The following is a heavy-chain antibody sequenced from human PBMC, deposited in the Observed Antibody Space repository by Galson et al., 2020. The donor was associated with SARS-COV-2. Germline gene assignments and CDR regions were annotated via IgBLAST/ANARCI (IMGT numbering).Heavy chain of an antibody. Sequence: ASVKVSCKASGYTFTSYAMNWVRQAPGQGLEWMGWINTNTGNPTYAQGFTGRFVFSLDTSVSTAYLQISSLKAEDTAVYYCARLGYYDSSSYTQHYDYYMEVWGKGTTVTVSS. J-gene: IGHJ6*03. CDR1: GYTFTSYA. CDR2: INTNTGNP. D-gene: IGHD3-22*01. CDR3: ARLGYYDSSSYTQHYDYYMEV. V-gene: IGHV7-4-1*02.